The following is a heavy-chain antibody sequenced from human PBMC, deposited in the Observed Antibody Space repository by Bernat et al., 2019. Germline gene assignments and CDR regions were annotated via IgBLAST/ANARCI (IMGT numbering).Heavy chain of an antibody. Sequence: QVQLVESGGGVVQPGRSLRLSCAASGFTFSSYAMHWVRQAPGKGLEWVAVISYDGSNKYYADSVKGRFTISRDNSKNTLYLQMNSLRAEDTAVYYCASIVLMVYATDTAFEIWGQGTMVTVSS. D-gene: IGHD2-8*01. J-gene: IGHJ3*02. V-gene: IGHV3-30-3*01. CDR2: ISYDGSNK. CDR3: ASIVLMVYATDTAFEI. CDR1: GFTFSSYA.